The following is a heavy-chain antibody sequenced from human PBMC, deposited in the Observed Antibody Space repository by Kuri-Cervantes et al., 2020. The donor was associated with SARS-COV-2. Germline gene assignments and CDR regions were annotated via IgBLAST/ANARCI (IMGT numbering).Heavy chain of an antibody. Sequence: SGYGSWKASGYTFISYYMHWVRRAPGQGLEWMGRIIPIVGVPNYAQNFQGRVTITADTSTSTAYVELSSLRSEDTAVYHCARGTSRTSGTGYYFDYWGQGTLVTVSS. CDR1: GYTFISYY. CDR3: ARGTSRTSGTGYYFDY. CDR2: IIPIVGVP. D-gene: IGHD6-19*01. J-gene: IGHJ4*02. V-gene: IGHV1-69*04.